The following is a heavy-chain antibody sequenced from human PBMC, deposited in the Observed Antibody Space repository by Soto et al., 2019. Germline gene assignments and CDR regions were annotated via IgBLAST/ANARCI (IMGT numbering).Heavy chain of an antibody. Sequence: QVQLVESGGGVVQPGRSLRLSCAASGFTFSSYGMHRVRQAPGKGLEWVAVIWYDGSNKYYADSVKGRFTISRDNSKNTLYLQMNSLRAEDTAVYYCARDLRVVPAAITLDYWGQGTLVTVSS. V-gene: IGHV3-33*01. D-gene: IGHD2-2*01. J-gene: IGHJ4*02. CDR2: IWYDGSNK. CDR1: GFTFSSYG. CDR3: ARDLRVVPAAITLDY.